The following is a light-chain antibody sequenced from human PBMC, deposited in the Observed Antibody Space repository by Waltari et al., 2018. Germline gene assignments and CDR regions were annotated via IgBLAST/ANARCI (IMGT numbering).Light chain of an antibody. CDR1: QSVGKY. V-gene: IGKV3-20*01. J-gene: IGKJ1*01. CDR3: QKYVNLPAT. Sequence: EIVLTQSPGTLSLSPGERATLPCRASQSVGKYLAWYQQKPGQAPRLLIYDASTRATGIPDRFRGSGSGTDFSLTISRLEPEDFAVYYCQKYVNLPATFGQGTKVEI. CDR2: DAS.